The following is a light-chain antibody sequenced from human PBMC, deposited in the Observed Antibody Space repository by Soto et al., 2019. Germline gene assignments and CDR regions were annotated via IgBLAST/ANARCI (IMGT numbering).Light chain of an antibody. Sequence: DIQMTQSPPSLSASVGDRVTMTCRASRGIGNFLAWFQQKPGKAPKSLIYAAYSLQRGVPSRFSGSGSGTDFTLTISSLQPEDFATYYCQRYHVYPLPCGGGTRVEIK. V-gene: IGKV1-16*01. CDR3: QRYHVYPLP. CDR2: AAY. J-gene: IGKJ4*01. CDR1: RGIGNF.